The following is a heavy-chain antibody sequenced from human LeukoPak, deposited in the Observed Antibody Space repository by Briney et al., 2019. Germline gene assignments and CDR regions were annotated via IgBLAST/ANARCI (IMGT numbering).Heavy chain of an antibody. V-gene: IGHV3-49*03. CDR1: GFTFGDYA. D-gene: IGHD1-14*01. CDR2: IRSKAYGGTT. Sequence: GRSLRLSCTASGFTFGDYAMSWFRQAPGKGLEWVGFIRSKAYGGTTEYAASAKGRFTISRDDSKSIAYLQMNSLRTEDTAVYYCTREYRKRKDDYWGQGTLVTVSS. CDR3: TREYRKRKDDY. J-gene: IGHJ4*02.